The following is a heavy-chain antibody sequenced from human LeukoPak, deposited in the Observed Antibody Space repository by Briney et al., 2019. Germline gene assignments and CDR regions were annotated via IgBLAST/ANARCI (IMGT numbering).Heavy chain of an antibody. Sequence: PSETLSLTCTVSGGSISSSSYYWGWIRQPPGKGLEWIGSIHYSGSTYYNPSLKSRVTISVDTSKNQFSLKLSSVTAADTAVYYCARGDSSGWYYFDYWGQGTLVTVSS. CDR1: GGSISSSSYY. CDR2: IHYSGST. D-gene: IGHD6-19*01. CDR3: ARGDSSGWYYFDY. J-gene: IGHJ4*02. V-gene: IGHV4-39*01.